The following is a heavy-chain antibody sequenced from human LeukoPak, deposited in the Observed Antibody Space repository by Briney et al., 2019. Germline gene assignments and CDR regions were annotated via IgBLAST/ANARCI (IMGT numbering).Heavy chain of an antibody. CDR3: AKRGKYYLDY. V-gene: IGHV3-23*01. CDR1: RFTFSSFA. CDR2: IGSSGATS. Sequence: GGSLRLSCAASRFTFSSFAMGWVRQAPGKGLEWVSTIGSSGATSYYADSVKGRFTISRDNSKNTLSLQMNSLRAEDTAVYYCAKRGKYYLDYWGQGSLVTVSS. J-gene: IGHJ4*02. D-gene: IGHD1-26*01.